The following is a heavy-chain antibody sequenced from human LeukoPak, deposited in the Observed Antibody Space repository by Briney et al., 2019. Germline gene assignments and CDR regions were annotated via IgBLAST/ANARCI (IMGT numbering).Heavy chain of an antibody. D-gene: IGHD4-23*01. CDR3: ARWNRAAVVTPKYYFDY. J-gene: IGHJ4*02. CDR1: GGSFSGYY. CDR2: IYYSGST. Sequence: SETLSLTCAVYGGSFSGYYWSWIRQPPGKGLEWIGYIYYSGSTYYNPSLKSRVTISVDTSKNQFSLKLSSVTAADTAVYCCARWNRAAVVTPKYYFDYWGQGTLVTVSS. V-gene: IGHV4-34*09.